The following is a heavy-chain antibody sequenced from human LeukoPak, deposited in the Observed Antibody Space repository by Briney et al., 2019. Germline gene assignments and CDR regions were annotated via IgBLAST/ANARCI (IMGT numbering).Heavy chain of an antibody. V-gene: IGHV3-30-3*01. CDR1: GFTLSSHA. J-gene: IGHJ6*03. CDR2: VSYDGSNK. CDR3: AKYDYYNMDV. Sequence: HPGGSLRLSCAASGFTLSSHAMHWVRQAPGKGLEWVAVVSYDGSNKYYADSVKGRFTISRDNSKNTLYLQMNSLRTEDTAIYYCAKYDYYNMDVWGKGTTVTVSS.